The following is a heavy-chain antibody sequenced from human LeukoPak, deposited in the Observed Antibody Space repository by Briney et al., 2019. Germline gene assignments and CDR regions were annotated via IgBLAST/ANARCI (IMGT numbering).Heavy chain of an antibody. CDR1: GYSISSGYY. Sequence: PSETPSLTCAVSGYSISSGYYWGWIRQPPGKELEGIGSIYHGGGTYYNPSLKSRVTISVDTSKDQSSPKPSSVTAADPAVYYCTRDLSPNCSGGSCYSGYFDYWGQGTPVTVSS. CDR3: TRDLSPNCSGGSCYSGYFDY. V-gene: IGHV4-38-2*02. J-gene: IGHJ4*02. D-gene: IGHD2-15*01. CDR2: IYHGGGT.